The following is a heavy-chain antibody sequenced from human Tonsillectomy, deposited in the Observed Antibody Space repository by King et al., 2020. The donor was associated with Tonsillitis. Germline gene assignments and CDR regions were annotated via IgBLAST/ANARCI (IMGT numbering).Heavy chain of an antibody. CDR1: GGSISSSSYY. V-gene: IGHV4-39*07. CDR3: ASRYSSGWPCRFAY. Sequence: QLQESGPGLVKPSETLSLTCTVSGGSISSSSYYWGWIRQPPGKGLEWIGSIYYSGSTYYNPSLKSRVTISVDTSKKQFSMKLSSVTAADTAVYYCASRYSSGWPCRFAYWGQGTLVTVSS. J-gene: IGHJ4*02. CDR2: IYYSGST. D-gene: IGHD6-19*01.